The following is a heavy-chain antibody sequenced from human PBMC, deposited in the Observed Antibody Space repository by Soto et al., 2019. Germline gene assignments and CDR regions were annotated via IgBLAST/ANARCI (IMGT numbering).Heavy chain of an antibody. D-gene: IGHD3-3*01. CDR1: GDSVSSNSAA. CDR3: ARDSLFTIFGVVTPRYFDY. J-gene: IGHJ4*02. CDR2: TYYRSKWYN. Sequence: SQTLSLTCAISGDSVSSNSAACNWIRQSPSRGLEWLGRTYYRSKWYNDYAVSVKSRITINPDTSKNQFSLQLNSVTPEDTAVYYCARDSLFTIFGVVTPRYFDYWGQGTLVTVSS. V-gene: IGHV6-1*01.